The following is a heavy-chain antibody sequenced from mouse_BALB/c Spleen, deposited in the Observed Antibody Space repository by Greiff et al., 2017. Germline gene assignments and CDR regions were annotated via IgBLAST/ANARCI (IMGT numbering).Heavy chain of an antibody. J-gene: IGHJ1*01. CDR3: TRGATGYFDV. V-gene: IGHV5-6-4*01. CDR1: GFTFSSYT. Sequence: EVQVVESGGGLVKPGGSLKLSCAASGFTFSSYTMSWVRQTPEKRLEWVATISSGGSYTYYPDSVKGRFTISRDNAKNTLYLQMSSLKSEDTAMYYCTRGATGYFDVWGAGTTVTVSS. D-gene: IGHD1-1*01. CDR2: ISSGGSYT.